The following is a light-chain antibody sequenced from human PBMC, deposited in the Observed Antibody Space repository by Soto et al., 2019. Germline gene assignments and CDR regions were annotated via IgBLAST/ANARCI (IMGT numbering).Light chain of an antibody. Sequence: EIVLTQSPGTLSLSPGDTATLSCRASQSVSSNNLAWYHQKPGQTPRLLIYGASSRATGIPERFSGSGSGTDFTLTISRLEPEDFAVYYCQQYDNSITFGQGTRLEIE. CDR2: GAS. CDR3: QQYDNSIT. V-gene: IGKV3-20*01. CDR1: QSVSSNN. J-gene: IGKJ5*01.